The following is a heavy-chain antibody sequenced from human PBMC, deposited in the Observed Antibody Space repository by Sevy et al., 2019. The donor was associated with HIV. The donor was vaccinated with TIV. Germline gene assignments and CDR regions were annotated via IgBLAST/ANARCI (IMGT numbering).Heavy chain of an antibody. Sequence: GGSLRLSCAASGFTFSGSTVHWVRQASGKGLEWVGRIRSEAYGYATTYAASVKGRFTISRDDSENTAYLQMNSLKTEDTAVYYCTSLDSSSWYWGQGTLVTVSS. CDR1: GFTFSGST. CDR2: IRSEAYGYAT. CDR3: TSLDSSSWY. V-gene: IGHV3-73*01. D-gene: IGHD6-13*01. J-gene: IGHJ4*02.